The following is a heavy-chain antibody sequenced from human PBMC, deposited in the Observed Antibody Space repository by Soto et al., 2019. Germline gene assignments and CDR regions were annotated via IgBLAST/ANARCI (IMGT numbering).Heavy chain of an antibody. V-gene: IGHV4-61*01. CDR1: GGSVSSGSYY. CDR3: ARESESNSTLGMDV. J-gene: IGHJ6*02. Sequence: SETLSLTCTVSGGSVSSGSYYWSWIRQPPGKGLEWIGYIYYSGSTNYNPSLKSRVTISVDTSKNQLSLKLSSVTAADTAVYYCARESESNSTLGMDVWGQGTTVTVSS. D-gene: IGHD6-13*01. CDR2: IYYSGST.